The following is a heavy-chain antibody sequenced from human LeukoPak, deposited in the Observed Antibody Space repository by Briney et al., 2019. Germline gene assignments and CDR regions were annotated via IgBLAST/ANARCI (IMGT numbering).Heavy chain of an antibody. CDR3: AREYCTTNNCYNWGLGY. Sequence: GGSLRLSCAASGFSFSTYTMRWVRQAPGKGLEYVSGIASNGGSKDYANSVKGRFTISRDNFKNTVYLQMGSLRAEDMAVYYCAREYCTTNNCYNWGLGYWGQGTLVTVSS. CDR1: GFSFSTYT. CDR2: IASNGGSK. J-gene: IGHJ4*02. D-gene: IGHD2-2*02. V-gene: IGHV3-64*01.